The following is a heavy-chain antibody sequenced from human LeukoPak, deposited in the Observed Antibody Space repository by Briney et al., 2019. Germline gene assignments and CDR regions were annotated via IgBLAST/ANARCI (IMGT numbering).Heavy chain of an antibody. Sequence: GGSLRLSCAGSGFTFGAYGMHWFRQTPGKGLEWVAVIAYDGSRAFYADSVKGRFTISRDNSKNTMSVQMDDLRAEDTAVYYCTRYNNDRFDYWGQGTLVTVSS. J-gene: IGHJ4*02. D-gene: IGHD1-14*01. CDR1: GFTFGAYG. CDR2: IAYDGSRA. CDR3: TRYNNDRFDY. V-gene: IGHV3-33*01.